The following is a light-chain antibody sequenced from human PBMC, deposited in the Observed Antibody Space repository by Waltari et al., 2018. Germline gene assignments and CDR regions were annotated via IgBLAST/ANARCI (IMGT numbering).Light chain of an antibody. CDR1: GSNLGAGYD. V-gene: IGLV1-40*01. CDR3: QSYDTSLSVV. J-gene: IGLJ2*01. CDR2: GTG. Sequence: QSVLTQPPSVSGAPGQRVSISCTGSGSNLGAGYDVHWYQQHPGKAPKLPIYGTGTLPPGVPARFFGSQSGTSASLAITALQAEDEAEYYCQSYDTSLSVVFGGGTKLTVL.